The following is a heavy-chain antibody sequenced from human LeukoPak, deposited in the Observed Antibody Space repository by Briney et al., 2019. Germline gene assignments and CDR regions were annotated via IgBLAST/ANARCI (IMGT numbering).Heavy chain of an antibody. D-gene: IGHD3-16*01. V-gene: IGHV3-23*01. Sequence: PGGSLRLSCAASGFTFSSYAMSWVRQAPGEGLERVSAISGSGGSTYYADSVKGRFTISRDNSKNTLYLQMNSLRAEDTAVYYCAKDSEYDYVWGSHFDYWGQGTLVTVSS. CDR3: AKDSEYDYVWGSHFDY. CDR1: GFTFSSYA. J-gene: IGHJ4*02. CDR2: ISGSGGST.